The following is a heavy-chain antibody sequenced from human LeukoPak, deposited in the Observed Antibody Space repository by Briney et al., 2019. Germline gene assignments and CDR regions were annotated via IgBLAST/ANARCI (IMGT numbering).Heavy chain of an antibody. CDR3: ARTAAGTWILSAHYYYYYYMDV. D-gene: IGHD6-13*01. V-gene: IGHV1-8*03. J-gene: IGHJ6*03. CDR2: MNPNSGNT. CDR1: GYTFTGYY. Sequence: EASVKVSCKASGYTFTGYYMHWVRQAPGQGLEWMGWMNPNSGNTGYAQKLQGRVTITRNTSISTAYMELSSLRSEDTAVYYCARTAAGTWILSAHYYYYYYMDVWGKGTTVTVSS.